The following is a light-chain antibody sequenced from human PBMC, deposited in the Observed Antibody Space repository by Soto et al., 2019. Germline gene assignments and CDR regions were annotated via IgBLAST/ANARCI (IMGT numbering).Light chain of an antibody. CDR3: QTWGLGTYVV. CDR2: LNSDGSH. J-gene: IGLJ2*01. Sequence: QSVLTQSPSASASLGASVKLTCTLSSGHSTYAIAWHQQQPEKGPRYLMKLNSDGSHSKGDGIPDRFSGSSSGAERYLTISSLQSEDEADYYCQTWGLGTYVVFGGGTKVTVL. V-gene: IGLV4-69*01. CDR1: SGHSTYA.